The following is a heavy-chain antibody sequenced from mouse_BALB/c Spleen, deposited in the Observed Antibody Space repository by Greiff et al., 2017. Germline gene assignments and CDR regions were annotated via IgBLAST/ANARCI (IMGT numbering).Heavy chain of an antibody. D-gene: IGHD2-3*01. CDR1: GFTFSSYA. CDR2: ISSGGSYT. V-gene: IGHV5-9-3*01. CDR3: ARLGDGYYENY. Sequence: EVKVEESGGGLVKPGGSLKLSCAASGFTFSSYAMSWVRQTPEKRLEWVATISSGGSYTYYPDSVKGRFTISRDNAKNTLYLQMSSLRSEDTAMYYCARLGDGYYENYWGQGTTLTVSS. J-gene: IGHJ2*01.